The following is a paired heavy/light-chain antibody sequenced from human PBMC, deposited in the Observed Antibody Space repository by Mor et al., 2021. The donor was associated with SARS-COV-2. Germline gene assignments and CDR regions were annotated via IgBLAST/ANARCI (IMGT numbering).Light chain of an antibody. CDR2: KAS. CDR1: QSISRW. V-gene: IGKV1-5*03. J-gene: IGKJ1*01. CDR3: QQYNSYSWT. Sequence: DIQMTQSPSTLSASVGDRVTITCRASQSISRWLAWYQQKPGKAPQLLIYKASTLESGVPSRFSGSGSGTEFTLTISSLQPDDFATYYCQQYNSYSWTFGRGTKVEIK.
Heavy chain of an antibody. V-gene: IGHV1-18*01. CDR2: VSPYNGVT. Sequence: QVQLVQSGAEVKKPGASVKVSCKASGYAFSSSGISWVRQAPGQGLEWMGWVSPYNGVTKYAQKFQGRVTMTSDTSTSTAYMDLTSLRSDDTAVYYCADVRGDYGGNSGAADIWGQGTVVTVSS. CDR3: ADVRGDYGGNSGAADI. CDR1: GYAFSSSG. J-gene: IGHJ3*02. D-gene: IGHD4-17*01.